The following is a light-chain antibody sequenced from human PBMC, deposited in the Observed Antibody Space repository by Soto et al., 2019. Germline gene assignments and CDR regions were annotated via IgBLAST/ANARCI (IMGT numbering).Light chain of an antibody. CDR2: DAS. Sequence: DIQMTQSPSTLSASVGDRVTITCRASQSISSWLAWYQQKPGKAPKLLIYDASSLESGVPSRFSGSGSGTEFTLTISSLQPVDFAAYYGQHHNSYPYTFAQGPKLEIK. CDR1: QSISSW. V-gene: IGKV1-5*01. CDR3: QHHNSYPYT. J-gene: IGKJ2*01.